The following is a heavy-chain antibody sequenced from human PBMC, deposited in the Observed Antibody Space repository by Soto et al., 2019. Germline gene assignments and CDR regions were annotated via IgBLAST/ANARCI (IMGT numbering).Heavy chain of an antibody. Sequence: QVLLQESGPGLVKPSETLSLTCTVSGYSISNGYYWAWIRQSPGKGLEWIGSVYQTVSTYYNPSLESRVTILVDIAKNHFSLRLNSVTAADTAVYFCAREKGHSNPFDFWGPGMLVTVSS. CDR3: AREKGHSNPFDF. CDR2: VYQTVST. CDR1: GYSISNGYY. D-gene: IGHD4-4*01. J-gene: IGHJ4*02. V-gene: IGHV4-38-2*02.